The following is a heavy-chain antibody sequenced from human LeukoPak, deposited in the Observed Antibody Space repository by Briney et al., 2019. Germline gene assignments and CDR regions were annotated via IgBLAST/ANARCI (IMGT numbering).Heavy chain of an antibody. D-gene: IGHD5-18*01. V-gene: IGHV4-39*01. CDR2: IYYSGST. J-gene: IGHJ4*02. CDR3: ARNRIQLWSYYFDY. CDR1: GGSISSSSYY. Sequence: PSETLSLTCTVSGGSISSSSYYWGWIRQPPGKGLEWIGSIYYSGSTYYNPSLKSRVTISVDTSKNQFSLKLSSVTAADTAVYYCARNRIQLWSYYFDYWGQGTLVTVSS.